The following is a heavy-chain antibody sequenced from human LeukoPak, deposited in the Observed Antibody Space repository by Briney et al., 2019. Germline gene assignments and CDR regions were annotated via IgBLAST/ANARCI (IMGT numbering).Heavy chain of an antibody. D-gene: IGHD1-26*01. CDR3: ARVVDVGVPGFQH. CDR1: GYTFTGYY. V-gene: IGHV1-2*02. CDR2: INANSGDT. J-gene: IGHJ1*01. Sequence: ASVKVSCKTSGYTFTGYYLHWVRQAPRQGPEWMGWINANSGDTYYVQKFKGRITMTRDTSINTAYMGLNRLISDDTAVYYCARVVDVGVPGFQHWGRGTLVTVSS.